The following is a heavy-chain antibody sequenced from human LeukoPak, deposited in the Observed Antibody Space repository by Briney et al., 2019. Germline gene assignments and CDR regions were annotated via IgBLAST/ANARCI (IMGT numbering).Heavy chain of an antibody. CDR3: ARDSVYYDFWSGPDY. CDR1: GGSISSSVNY. V-gene: IGHV4-39*02. CDR2: IYYSGST. Sequence: SETLSLTCTVSGGSISSSVNYWGWIRQPPGKGLEWIGSIYYSGSTNYNPSLKSRVTISVDTSKNQFSLKLSSLTAADTAVYYCARDSVYYDFWSGPDYWGQGTLVTVSS. D-gene: IGHD3-3*01. J-gene: IGHJ4*02.